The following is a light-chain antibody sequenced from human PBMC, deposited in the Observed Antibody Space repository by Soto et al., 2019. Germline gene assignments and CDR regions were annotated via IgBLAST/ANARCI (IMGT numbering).Light chain of an antibody. V-gene: IGLV1-44*01. Sequence: QLVLTQPPSASGTPGQRVTISCSGSSSNIGTNTVIWYQQLPGAAPKLLIYSDNQRPSGVPDRFAGSKSGTSASLAISGLQSDDEADYYCAAWDVSLVVFGGGTKVTVL. CDR1: SSNIGTNT. J-gene: IGLJ2*01. CDR3: AAWDVSLVV. CDR2: SDN.